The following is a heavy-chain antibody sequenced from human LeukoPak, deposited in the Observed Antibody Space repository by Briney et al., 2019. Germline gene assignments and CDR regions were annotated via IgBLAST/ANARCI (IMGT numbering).Heavy chain of an antibody. CDR2: MNPNSGNT. CDR1: GYTFTSYD. J-gene: IGHJ4*02. Sequence: ASVKVSCKASGYTFTSYDINWVRQATGQGLEWMGWMNPNSGNTGYAQKFQGRVTMTRNTSISTAYMELSSLRSEDTAVYYCARAGLYYSDFDYWGQGTLATVSS. D-gene: IGHD3-10*01. CDR3: ARAGLYYSDFDY. V-gene: IGHV1-8*01.